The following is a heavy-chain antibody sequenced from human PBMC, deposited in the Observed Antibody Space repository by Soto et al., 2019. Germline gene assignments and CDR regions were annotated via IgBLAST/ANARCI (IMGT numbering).Heavy chain of an antibody. D-gene: IGHD1-7*01. V-gene: IGHV4-39*01. CDR1: GGSISSSSYY. CDR2: IYYSGST. CDR3: ASSVITGTTPFDY. Sequence: SETLSLTCTVSGGSISSSSYYWGWIRQPPGKGLEWIGSIYYSGSTYYNPSLKSRVTISVDTSKNQFSLKLSSVTAADTAVYYCASSVITGTTPFDYWGQGTLVTVSS. J-gene: IGHJ4*02.